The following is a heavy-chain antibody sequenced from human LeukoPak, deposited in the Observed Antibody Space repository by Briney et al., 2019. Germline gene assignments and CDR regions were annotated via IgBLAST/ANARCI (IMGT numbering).Heavy chain of an antibody. CDR2: INPSGGST. V-gene: IGHV1-46*01. Sequence: ASVKVSCKASGNTFTSFYMHWVRQAPGQGLEWMGIINPSGGSTSYAQKFRGRVTMTRDTSTSTVYMELSSLRSEDTAVYYCARAYCSSNTSCARGWYFDLWGRGTLVTVSS. J-gene: IGHJ2*01. CDR3: ARAYCSSNTSCARGWYFDL. D-gene: IGHD2-2*01. CDR1: GNTFTSFY.